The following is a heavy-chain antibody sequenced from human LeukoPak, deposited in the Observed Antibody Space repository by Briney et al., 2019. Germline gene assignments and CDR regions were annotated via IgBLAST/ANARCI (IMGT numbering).Heavy chain of an antibody. D-gene: IGHD6-6*01. CDR2: IYYSGST. J-gene: IGHJ5*02. CDR1: GGSISSSSYY. V-gene: IGHV4-39*07. CDR3: ARYSSSSLGDWFDP. Sequence: SETLSLTCTVSGGSISSSSYYWGWIRQPPGKGLEWIGSIYYSGSTYYNPSLKSRVTISVDTSKNQFSLKLSSVTAADTAVYYCARYSSSSLGDWFDPWGQGTLVTVSS.